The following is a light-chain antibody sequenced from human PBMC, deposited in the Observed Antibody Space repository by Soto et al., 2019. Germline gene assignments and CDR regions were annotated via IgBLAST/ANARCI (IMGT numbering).Light chain of an antibody. Sequence: DIQMTQSPSTLSASVGDRVTITCRASQSISSWLAWYQQKPGKAPKLLIYKASSLESGVPSRFSGSGSGTEFTLTISSLQPDDFATYYCLQYNDWPVYTFGQGTNVEVK. J-gene: IGKJ2*01. V-gene: IGKV1-5*03. CDR1: QSISSW. CDR2: KAS. CDR3: LQYNDWPVYT.